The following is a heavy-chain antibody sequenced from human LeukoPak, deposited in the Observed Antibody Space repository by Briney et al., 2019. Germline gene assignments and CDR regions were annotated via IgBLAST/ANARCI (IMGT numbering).Heavy chain of an antibody. D-gene: IGHD3-10*01. V-gene: IGHV3-7*01. J-gene: IGHJ4*02. CDR2: IKQDGSDT. CDR1: GFTFSNYW. Sequence: GGSLRLSCAASGFTFSNYWMNRVRQAPGKGLEWVGNIKQDGSDTHYGDSVKGRFTISRDNAENSLYLQMNSLRTEDTAVYYCARDKYASGSLDCWGQGALVTVSS. CDR3: ARDKYASGSLDC.